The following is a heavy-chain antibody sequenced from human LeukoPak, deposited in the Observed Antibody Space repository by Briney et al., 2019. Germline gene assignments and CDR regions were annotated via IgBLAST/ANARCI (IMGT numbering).Heavy chain of an antibody. D-gene: IGHD6-13*01. Sequence: PGRSLRLSCAASGFTFSSYAMHWVRQAPGKGLEWVAVISYDGSNKYYADSVKGRFTISRDNSKNTLYLQMNSLRAEDTAVYYCAKEVAAALYYYYGMDVWGQGTTVTVSS. CDR2: ISYDGSNK. J-gene: IGHJ6*02. V-gene: IGHV3-30*18. CDR1: GFTFSSYA. CDR3: AKEVAAALYYYYGMDV.